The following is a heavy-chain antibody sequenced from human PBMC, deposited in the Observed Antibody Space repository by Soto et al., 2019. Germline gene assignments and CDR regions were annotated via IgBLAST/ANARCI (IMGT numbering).Heavy chain of an antibody. CDR2: VSPYNGNA. V-gene: IGHV1-18*04. D-gene: IGHD5-12*01. CDR1: GYTFSNYA. J-gene: IGHJ4*02. CDR3: ARAISLIVAAPAY. Sequence: ASVKVSCKTSGYTFSNYAISWVRQAPGQGLEWMGWVSPYNGNANYTEKFQGRVSMTTDTSTTTAYMEPTSLTSDDTAIYYCARAISLIVAAPAYWGQGTLVTVSS.